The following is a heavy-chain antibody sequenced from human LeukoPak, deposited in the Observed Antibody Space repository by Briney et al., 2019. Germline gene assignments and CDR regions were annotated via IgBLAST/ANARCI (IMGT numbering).Heavy chain of an antibody. D-gene: IGHD1-26*01. J-gene: IGHJ4*02. V-gene: IGHV7-4-1*02. CDR3: ASGPSYSGSNEYFDS. Sequence: ASVKVSCKVSGYTLTELSMHWVRQAPGQGLEWMGWINTNTGNPTYAQDYTGRFVFSLDTSVSTTYLQISRLKAEDTAVYYCASGPSYSGSNEYFDSWGQGTLVIVSS. CDR1: GYTLTELS. CDR2: INTNTGNP.